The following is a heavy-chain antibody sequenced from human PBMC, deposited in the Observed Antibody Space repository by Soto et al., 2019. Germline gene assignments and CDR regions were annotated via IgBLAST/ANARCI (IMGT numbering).Heavy chain of an antibody. D-gene: IGHD5-18*01. J-gene: IGHJ6*02. V-gene: IGHV1-69*12. CDR1: GGTFSSYA. CDR2: IIPIFGTA. CDR3: AAVDTAMVYYYYGMDV. Sequence: QVQLVQSGAEVKKPGSSVKVSCKASGGTFSSYAISWVRQAPGQGLEWMGGIIPIFGTANYGQKFQGRVTITADESTSTAYMQLSSLRSEDTAVYYCAAVDTAMVYYYYGMDVWGQGTTVTVSS.